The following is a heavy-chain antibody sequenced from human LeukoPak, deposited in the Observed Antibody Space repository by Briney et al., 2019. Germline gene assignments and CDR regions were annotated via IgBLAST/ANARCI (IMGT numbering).Heavy chain of an antibody. Sequence: GGSLRLSCTASGFTFSDYGMHWVRQAPGKGLEWVAVIWHDGSNKYYADSVQGRFTISRDSSKNTLYLQVNSLRAEDTAVYYCAKDGDAGTSYYFYYMDVWGKGTTVTVSS. V-gene: IGHV3-33*06. J-gene: IGHJ6*03. CDR3: AKDGDAGTSYYFYYMDV. CDR2: IWHDGSNK. D-gene: IGHD7-27*01. CDR1: GFTFSDYG.